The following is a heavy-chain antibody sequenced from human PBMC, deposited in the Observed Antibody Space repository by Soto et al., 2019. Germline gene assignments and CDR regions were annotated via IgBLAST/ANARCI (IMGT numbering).Heavy chain of an antibody. J-gene: IGHJ4*02. V-gene: IGHV3-15*07. CDR2: IRSKSAGGTT. CDR1: GFAFNNAW. D-gene: IGHD2-21*02. CDR3: TTGEYCGGDCPLRLY. Sequence: EVQLVESGGGLVKPGGSLRLSCTAFGFAFNNAWMNWVRQAPGKGLEWVGRIRSKSAGGTTDYAAHVRGRFTVSRDDSKNTLYLEMNSLETEDTALYYCTTGEYCGGDCPLRLYWGQGTLVTVSS.